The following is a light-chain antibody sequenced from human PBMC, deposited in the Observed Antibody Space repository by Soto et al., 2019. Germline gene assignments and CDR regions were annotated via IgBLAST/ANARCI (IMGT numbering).Light chain of an antibody. V-gene: IGKV3-15*01. Sequence: IVLTQSPATLSLSPGESATLSCRASQGLXSNLFWCKTKAGQAPRFLXYGTSTRATGIPARLSGSGSGTDFTLTISSLQFEYFAVYYCQQYNNWTRTFGQGTKVDIK. CDR2: GTS. CDR3: QQYNNWTRT. J-gene: IGKJ1*01. CDR1: QGLXSN.